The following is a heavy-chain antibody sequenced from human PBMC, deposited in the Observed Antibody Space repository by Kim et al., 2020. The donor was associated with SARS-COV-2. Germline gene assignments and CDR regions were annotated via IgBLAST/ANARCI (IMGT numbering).Heavy chain of an antibody. CDR2: ISYDGSNK. CDR3: AKDHLASDILTGYYPHV. V-gene: IGHV3-30*18. J-gene: IGHJ6*02. D-gene: IGHD3-9*01. Sequence: GVSLRLSCAASGFTFSSYGMHWVRQAPGKGLEWVAVISYDGSNKYYADSVKGRFTISRDNSKNTLYLQMNSLRAEDTAVYYCAKDHLASDILTGYYPHVWGQGTTVTVSS. CDR1: GFTFSSYG.